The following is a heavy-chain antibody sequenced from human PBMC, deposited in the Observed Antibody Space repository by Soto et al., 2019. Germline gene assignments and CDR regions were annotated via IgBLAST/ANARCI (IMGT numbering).Heavy chain of an antibody. J-gene: IGHJ5*02. CDR1: GFTFSTYE. CDR2: ISSSGSTI. Sequence: QLVESGGGLVQPGGSLRLSCAASGFTFSTYEMNWVRQAPGKGLEWVSYISSSGSTIYYADSVKGRFTISRDNAKNSLYRQMNSLRAEDTAVYFWAREAESGTDWFAPWGQGSLVTVSS. CDR3: AREAESGTDWFAP. D-gene: IGHD6-13*01. V-gene: IGHV3-48*03.